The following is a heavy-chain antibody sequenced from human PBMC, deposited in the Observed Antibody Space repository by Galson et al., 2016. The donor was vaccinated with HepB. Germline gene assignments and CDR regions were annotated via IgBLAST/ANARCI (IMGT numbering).Heavy chain of an antibody. Sequence: SLRLSCAASGFTSSSYGFHWVRQAPGKGLEWVAFIPYDASRKYYADSVKGRFTLSRDFSKNTLSLQMNTLRGDDTAVYFCARERVPYSNSWYAFDYWGRGTLVTVSS. CDR1: GFTSSSYG. CDR2: IPYDASRK. CDR3: ARERVPYSNSWYAFDY. D-gene: IGHD6-13*01. J-gene: IGHJ4*02. V-gene: IGHV3-30*03.